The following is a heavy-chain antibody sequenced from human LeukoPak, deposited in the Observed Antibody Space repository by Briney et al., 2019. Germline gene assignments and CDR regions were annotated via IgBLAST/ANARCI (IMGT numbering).Heavy chain of an antibody. CDR1: GGSISSSSYY. D-gene: IGHD2/OR15-2a*01. CDR3: ARELGYVQLSSAPRSNNWFDP. Sequence: SETLSLTCTASGGSISSSSYYWGWIRQPPGKGLEWIGSIYYSGSTYYNPSLKSRVTISVDTSKNQFSLKLSSVTAADTAVYYCARELGYVQLSSAPRSNNWFDPWGQGTLVTVSS. CDR2: IYYSGST. J-gene: IGHJ5*02. V-gene: IGHV4-39*07.